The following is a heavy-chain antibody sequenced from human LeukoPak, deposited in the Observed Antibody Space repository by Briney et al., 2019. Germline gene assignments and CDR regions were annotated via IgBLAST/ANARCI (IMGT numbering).Heavy chain of an antibody. V-gene: IGHV3-21*01. CDR3: ARAAGEMATIRY. Sequence: AGGSLRLSCAASGFTFSSYSMNWVRQAPGKGLEWVSSISSSSYIYYADSVKGRFTISRDNAKNSLYLQMNSLRAEDTAVYYCARAAGEMATIRYWGQGTLVTVSS. CDR2: ISSSSYI. J-gene: IGHJ4*02. D-gene: IGHD5-24*01. CDR1: GFTFSSYS.